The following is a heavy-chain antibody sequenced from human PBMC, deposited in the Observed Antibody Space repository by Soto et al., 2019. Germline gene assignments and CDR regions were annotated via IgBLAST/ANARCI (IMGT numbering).Heavy chain of an antibody. D-gene: IGHD3-10*01. Sequence: PSETLSLTCSVSGVAISSSSYWWGWVRQSAGKGLEWIGSIYYNGRTHYNPSLQSRATISVDTSKRQFSLSLTSVTDADTAVYFCARLPVVRGLTDYFPFDPWGQGVLVTVYS. J-gene: IGHJ5*02. CDR1: GVAISSSSYW. CDR2: IYYNGRT. V-gene: IGHV4-39*01. CDR3: ARLPVVRGLTDYFPFDP.